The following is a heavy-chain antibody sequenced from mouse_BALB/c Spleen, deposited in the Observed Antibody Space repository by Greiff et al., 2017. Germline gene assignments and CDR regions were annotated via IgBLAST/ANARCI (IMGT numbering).Heavy chain of an antibody. CDR2: ISDGGSYT. CDR1: GFTFSDYY. V-gene: IGHV5-4*02. CDR3: AREGTTVVVGGFAY. D-gene: IGHD1-1*01. Sequence: EVKLMESGGGLVKPGGSLKLSCAASGFTFSDYYMYWVRQTPEKRLEWVATISDGGSYTYYPDSVKGRFTISRDNAKNNLYLQMSSLKSEDTAMYYCAREGTTVVVGGFAYWGQGTLVTVSA. J-gene: IGHJ3*01.